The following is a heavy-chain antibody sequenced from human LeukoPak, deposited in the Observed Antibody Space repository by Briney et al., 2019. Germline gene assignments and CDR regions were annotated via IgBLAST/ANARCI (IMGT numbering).Heavy chain of an antibody. CDR2: ISGSGGSA. CDR1: GFTFSSYA. D-gene: IGHD4-23*01. CDR3: ARRGAVADAFDI. V-gene: IGHV3-23*01. J-gene: IGHJ3*02. Sequence: GRSLRLSCAPSGFTFSSYAMSWVRQAPGKGQDWVSAISGSGGSAYYADSVTGRFTISRDNAKNTLYLQMNSLRAEDTAVYDCARRGAVADAFDIWGQGTMVTVSS.